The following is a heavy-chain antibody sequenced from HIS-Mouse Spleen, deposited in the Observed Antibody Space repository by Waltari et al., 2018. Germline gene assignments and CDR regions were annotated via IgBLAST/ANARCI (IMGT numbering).Heavy chain of an antibody. D-gene: IGHD6-19*01. CDR3: ARRRSSGLVLPYYFDY. Sequence: QVQLQESGPGLVKPSETLSLTCTVPGYSISSGYAWGWIRQPPGKGLGWIGSIYPSGSTYYNPSLKSRVTISVDTSKNQFSLKLSSVTAADTAVYYCARRRSSGLVLPYYFDYWGQGTLVTVSS. CDR1: GYSISSGYA. J-gene: IGHJ4*02. V-gene: IGHV4-38-2*02. CDR2: IYPSGST.